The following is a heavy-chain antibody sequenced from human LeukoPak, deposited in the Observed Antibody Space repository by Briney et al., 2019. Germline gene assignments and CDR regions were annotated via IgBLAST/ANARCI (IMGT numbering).Heavy chain of an antibody. CDR3: ARVRSMAAAGPNDY. J-gene: IGHJ4*02. Sequence: GGSLRLSCAASGFTFSSYGMHWVRQAPGKGLEWVAVISYDGSNKYYADSVKGRFTISRDNSKNTLYLQMNSLRAEDTAVYYCARVRSMAAAGPNDYWGQGTLVTVSS. D-gene: IGHD6-13*01. V-gene: IGHV3-30*03. CDR1: GFTFSSYG. CDR2: ISYDGSNK.